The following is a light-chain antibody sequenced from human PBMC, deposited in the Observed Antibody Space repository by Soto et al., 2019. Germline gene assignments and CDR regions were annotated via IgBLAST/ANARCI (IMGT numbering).Light chain of an antibody. V-gene: IGLV2-14*01. J-gene: IGLJ1*01. CDR1: SSDVGLYNY. CDR3: SSYTDSSNYV. CDR2: QVT. Sequence: QSALTQPASVSGSPGQSITISCTGTSSDVGLYNYVSWYQHHPGKAPKLMIYQVTNRPSGVSNRFSGSRSGNTASLTISGLQAEDEADYYCSSYTDSSNYVFGTGTKVTVL.